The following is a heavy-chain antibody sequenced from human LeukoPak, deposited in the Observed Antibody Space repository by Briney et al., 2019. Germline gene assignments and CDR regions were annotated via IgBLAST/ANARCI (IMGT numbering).Heavy chain of an antibody. CDR1: GYTFTSYA. D-gene: IGHD2-2*01. J-gene: IGHJ6*04. Sequence: ASVKVSCKASGYTFTSYAMHWVRQAPGQRLEWMGWINAGNGNTKYSQKFQGRVTITRDTSASTAYMELSSLGSEDTAVYYCARDAVPYCSSTSCYRMDVWGKGTTVTVSS. CDR3: ARDAVPYCSSTSCYRMDV. V-gene: IGHV1-3*01. CDR2: INAGNGNT.